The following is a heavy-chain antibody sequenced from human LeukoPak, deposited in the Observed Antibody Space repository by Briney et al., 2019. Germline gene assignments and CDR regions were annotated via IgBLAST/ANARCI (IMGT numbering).Heavy chain of an antibody. V-gene: IGHV3-30*02. CDR2: IRYDGSNK. CDR1: GFSFSRYD. D-gene: IGHD3-3*01. J-gene: IGHJ4*02. CDR3: AKDRQTITIFGVVNTPRANFDY. Sequence: GGSLRLSCAASGFSFSRYDIHWVRQAPGKGLEWVAFIRYDGSNKNYADSVKGRFTISRDNFMSTVYLQMNSLRAEDTAVYYCAKDRQTITIFGVVNTPRANFDYWGQGTLVTISS.